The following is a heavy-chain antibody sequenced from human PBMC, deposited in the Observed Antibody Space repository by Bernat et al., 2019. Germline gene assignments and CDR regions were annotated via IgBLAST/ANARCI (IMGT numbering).Heavy chain of an antibody. CDR2: ISSSSSYT. CDR1: GFTFSDYY. V-gene: IGHV3-11*05. D-gene: IGHD3-10*01. Sequence: QVQLVESGGGLVKPGGSLRLSCAASGFTFSDYYMRWIRQAPGKGLEWVSYISSSSSYTNYADSVKGRFTISRDNAKNSLYLQMNSLRAEDTAVYYCASDRGQLPGASYFDYWGQGTLVTVSS. J-gene: IGHJ4*02. CDR3: ASDRGQLPGASYFDY.